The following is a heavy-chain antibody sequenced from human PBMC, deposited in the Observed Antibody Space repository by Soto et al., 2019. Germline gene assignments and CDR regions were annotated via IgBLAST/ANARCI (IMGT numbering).Heavy chain of an antibody. CDR3: AREAGTTSFDAFDI. CDR2: IIPILGIA. D-gene: IGHD1-7*01. CDR1: GGTFSSYT. V-gene: IGHV1-69*04. Sequence: SVKVSCKASGGTFSSYTISWVRQAPGQGLEWMGRIIPILGIANYAQKFQGRVTITADKSTSTAYMEPSSLRSEDTAVYYCAREAGTTSFDAFDIWGQGTMVTVSS. J-gene: IGHJ3*02.